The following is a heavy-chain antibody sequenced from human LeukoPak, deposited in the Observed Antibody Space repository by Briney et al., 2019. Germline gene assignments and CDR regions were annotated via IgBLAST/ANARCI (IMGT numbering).Heavy chain of an antibody. V-gene: IGHV3-64*01. Sequence: PGTSLRLSCAASGISFSSHGMHWVRQAPGKGLEYVSAISINGGSTYYANSVKGRFTISRDNSKNTLYLQMGSLRAEDMAVYYCARERPASRDGYNALEHWGQGTLVTVSS. J-gene: IGHJ1*01. CDR2: ISINGGST. CDR3: ARERPASRDGYNALEH. CDR1: GISFSSHG. D-gene: IGHD5-24*01.